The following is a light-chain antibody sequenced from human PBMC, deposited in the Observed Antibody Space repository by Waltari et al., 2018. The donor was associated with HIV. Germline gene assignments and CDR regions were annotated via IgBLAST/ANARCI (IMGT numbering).Light chain of an antibody. CDR2: FNN. Sequence: QSVLTQPPSVSGAPGQRVSISCTGSSSNIGAGYYVHWYLQLPGTAPKLLIYFNNNRPAGVPDRFSGSKSGTSASLAITCLQPEDEADYYCQSYDSSLGGSVFGGGTQLTVL. V-gene: IGLV1-40*01. CDR3: QSYDSSLGGSV. J-gene: IGLJ3*02. CDR1: SSNIGAGYY.